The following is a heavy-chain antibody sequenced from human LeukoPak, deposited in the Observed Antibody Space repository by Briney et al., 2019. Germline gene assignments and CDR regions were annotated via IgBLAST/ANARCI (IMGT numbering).Heavy chain of an antibody. Sequence: PSETLSLTCTVSGGSISSYYWSWIRQPPGKGLEWNGYIYYSGSTNYNPSLKSRVTISVDTSKNQFSLKLSSVTAADTAVYYCARENYYDSSGYFVYWGQGTLVTVSS. V-gene: IGHV4-59*01. CDR3: ARENYYDSSGYFVY. D-gene: IGHD3-22*01. J-gene: IGHJ4*02. CDR1: GGSISSYY. CDR2: IYYSGST.